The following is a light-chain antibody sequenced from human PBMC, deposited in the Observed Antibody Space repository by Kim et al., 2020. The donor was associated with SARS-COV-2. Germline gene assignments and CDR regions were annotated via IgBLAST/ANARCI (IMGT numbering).Light chain of an antibody. V-gene: IGKV3-15*01. J-gene: IGKJ1*01. Sequence: EIVMTQSPATLSVSPGERATLSCRASQSVSSNLAWYQQKPGQAPRLLIYGASTRATGIAARFSGSGSGTEFTLTISSLQSEDFAVYYCQQYNNWPPTWTFGQGTTVDIK. CDR3: QQYNNWPPTWT. CDR2: GAS. CDR1: QSVSSN.